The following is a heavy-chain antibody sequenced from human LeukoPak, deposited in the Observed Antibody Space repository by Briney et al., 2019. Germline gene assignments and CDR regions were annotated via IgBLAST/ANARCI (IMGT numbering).Heavy chain of an antibody. Sequence: GGSLRLSCEASGFTFTNYWVSWVRQAPGKGPEWVANIKQDASEKYYVDSVKGRFTISRDNAKNSLYLQMNSLRAKDTAVYYRARKRGVEYWGQGTLVTVSS. CDR1: GFTFTNYW. J-gene: IGHJ4*02. CDR3: ARKRGVEY. V-gene: IGHV3-7*01. CDR2: IKQDASEK. D-gene: IGHD2-15*01.